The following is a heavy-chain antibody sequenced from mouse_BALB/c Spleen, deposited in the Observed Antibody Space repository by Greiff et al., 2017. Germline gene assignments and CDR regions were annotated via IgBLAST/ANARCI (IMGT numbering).Heavy chain of an antibody. D-gene: IGHD2-4*01. CDR2: ISTYYGDA. CDR3: ARKTMITTSYAMDY. CDR1: GYTFTDYA. Sequence: VQLKQSGAELVRPGVSVKISCKGSGYTFTDYAMHWVKQSHAKSLEWIGVISTYYGDASYNQKFKGKATMTVDKSSSTAYMELARLTSEDSAIYYCARKTMITTSYAMDYWGQGTSVTVS. J-gene: IGHJ4*01. V-gene: IGHV1S137*01.